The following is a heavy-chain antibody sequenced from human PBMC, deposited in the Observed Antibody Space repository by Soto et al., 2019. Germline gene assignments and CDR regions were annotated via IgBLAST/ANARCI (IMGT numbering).Heavy chain of an antibody. J-gene: IGHJ6*02. D-gene: IGHD6-13*01. CDR2: INAGNGNT. CDR1: GYTFTSYA. Sequence: GASVKVSCKASGYTFTSYAMHWVRQAPGQRLEWMGWINAGNGNTKYSQKFQGRVTISRDNAKNSLYLQMNSLRAEDTALYYCARRSYSSRFYPSGMDVWGQGTMVTVSS. V-gene: IGHV1-3*01. CDR3: ARRSYSSRFYPSGMDV.